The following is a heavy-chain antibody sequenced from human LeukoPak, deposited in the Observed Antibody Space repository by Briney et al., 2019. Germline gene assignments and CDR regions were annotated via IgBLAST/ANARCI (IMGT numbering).Heavy chain of an antibody. D-gene: IGHD1-26*01. CDR1: GGSISRRSDY. CDR3: ARNESVLGTTGLNDFFDD. J-gene: IGHJ4*02. Sequence: SETLSLTCTVTGGSISRRSDYWGWIRQPPWKGLEWIESIYYSGSTYYNPSFKSRVTISVDTSRNQLSLQLSYVTAADTAVYYCARNESVLGTTGLNDFFDDWGQGSLVTVSS. CDR2: IYYSGST. V-gene: IGHV4-39*01.